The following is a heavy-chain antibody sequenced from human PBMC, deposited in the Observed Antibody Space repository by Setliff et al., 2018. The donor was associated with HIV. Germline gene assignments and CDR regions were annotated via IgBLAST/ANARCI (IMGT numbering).Heavy chain of an antibody. J-gene: IGHJ3*02. CDR1: SGSISTSSYY. D-gene: IGHD2-21*01. Sequence: SETLSLTCIVSSGSISTSSYYWGWLRQPPGKGLEGNGSIYYTGSTYYNPSLRSRVTISVATSKSQFSLKLRSVTAAATAVYYCARGYEHIVEVIASDAFDIWGQGIMVTVSS. CDR2: IYYTGST. V-gene: IGHV4-39*07. CDR3: ARGYEHIVEVIASDAFDI.